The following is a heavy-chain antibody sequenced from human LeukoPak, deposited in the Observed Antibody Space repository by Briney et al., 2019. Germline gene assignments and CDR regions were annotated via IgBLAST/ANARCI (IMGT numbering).Heavy chain of an antibody. CDR2: IIPNSGGT. CDR3: ARDHYCSSTSCYTIFDY. Sequence: ASMKASCKASGYTFTGYYMHWVRQAPGQGLEWMGWIIPNSGGTNYAQKFQGRVTMTRDTSISTAYMELSRLRSDDTAVYYCARDHYCSSTSCYTIFDYWGQGTLVTVSS. V-gene: IGHV1-2*02. J-gene: IGHJ4*02. CDR1: GYTFTGYY. D-gene: IGHD2-2*02.